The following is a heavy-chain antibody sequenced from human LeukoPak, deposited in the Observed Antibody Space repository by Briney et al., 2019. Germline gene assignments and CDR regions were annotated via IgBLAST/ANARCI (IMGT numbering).Heavy chain of an antibody. D-gene: IGHD3-22*01. CDR1: GGSISSYY. CDR2: IYYSGST. CDR3: ARISRIVVVLGAFDI. Sequence: SETLSLTCTVSGGSISSYYWSWIRQPPGKGLEWIGYIYYSGSTNYNPSLKSRVTISVDTSKNQFSLKLSSVTAADTAVYYCARISRIVVVLGAFDIWGQGTMVTVSS. V-gene: IGHV4-59*01. J-gene: IGHJ3*02.